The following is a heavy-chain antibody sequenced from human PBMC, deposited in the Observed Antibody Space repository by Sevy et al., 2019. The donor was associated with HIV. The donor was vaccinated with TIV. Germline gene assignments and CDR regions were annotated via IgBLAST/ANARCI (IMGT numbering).Heavy chain of an antibody. CDR3: AKNIVVVPAAPSCFDY. CDR2: ISSSSSYK. D-gene: IGHD2-2*01. V-gene: IGHV3-21*06. CDR1: GFTFSSYN. J-gene: IGHJ4*02. Sequence: GGSLRLSCAASGFTFSSYNMNWVRQAPGKGLEWVSSISSSSSYKYYADSGKGQFTISRENAKNRLYLQMNSLGAEDTAVYYCAKNIVVVPAAPSCFDYWGQGTLVTVSS.